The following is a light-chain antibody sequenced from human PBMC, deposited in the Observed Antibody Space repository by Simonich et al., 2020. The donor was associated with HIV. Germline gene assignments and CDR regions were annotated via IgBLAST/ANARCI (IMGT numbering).Light chain of an antibody. V-gene: IGLV4-69*01. CDR1: SGHRSYA. J-gene: IGLJ3*02. CDR2: LNSDGSH. Sequence: QLVLTQSPSASASLGASVKLTCTLSSGHRSYAIAWHQQQPGKGPRYLMKLNSDGSHSKGDGIPDRFSGSSSGAERYLTNSSLQSEDEADYYCQTWGTGIQVFGGGTKLTVL. CDR3: QTWGTGIQV.